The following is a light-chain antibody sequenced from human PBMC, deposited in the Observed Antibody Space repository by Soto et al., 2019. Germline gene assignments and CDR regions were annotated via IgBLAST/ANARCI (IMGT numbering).Light chain of an antibody. Sequence: QSALTQPASVSGSPGQSIAISCTGSSSDIGDYNYVSWYQQHPGKAPKLMIYDVSNRPSGVSNRFSGSMSGNTASLTISGLQPEDEADYYCSSYTGSSTVVFGGGIKLTVL. J-gene: IGLJ2*01. CDR1: SSDIGDYNY. CDR3: SSYTGSSTVV. V-gene: IGLV2-14*01. CDR2: DVS.